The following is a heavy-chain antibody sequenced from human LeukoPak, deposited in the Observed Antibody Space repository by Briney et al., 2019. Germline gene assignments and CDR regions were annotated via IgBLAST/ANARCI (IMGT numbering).Heavy chain of an antibody. CDR1: GYTFTSYG. Sequence: ASVKVSCKASGYTFTSYGISWVRQAPGQGPEWMGWISAYNGNTNYAQKLQGRVTMTTDTSTSTAYMELRSLRSEDTAVYYCASSIGVVIVSMDVWGKGTTVTVSS. CDR3: ASSIGVVIVSMDV. V-gene: IGHV1-18*01. J-gene: IGHJ6*03. CDR2: ISAYNGNT. D-gene: IGHD3-3*01.